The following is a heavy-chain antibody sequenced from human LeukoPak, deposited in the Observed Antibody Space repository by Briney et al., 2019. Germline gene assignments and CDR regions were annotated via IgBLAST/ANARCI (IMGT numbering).Heavy chain of an antibody. V-gene: IGHV1-46*01. J-gene: IGHJ4*02. CDR2: INPSGGST. Sequence: GASVKVSCKASGYTFTSYYMHWVRQAPGQGLEWMGIINPSGGSTSYAQKFQGRVTMTRDMSTGTVYMELSSLRSEDTAVYYCARGGSYGSGSYTGPFDYWGQGTLVTVSS. D-gene: IGHD3-10*01. CDR3: ARGGSYGSGSYTGPFDY. CDR1: GYTFTSYY.